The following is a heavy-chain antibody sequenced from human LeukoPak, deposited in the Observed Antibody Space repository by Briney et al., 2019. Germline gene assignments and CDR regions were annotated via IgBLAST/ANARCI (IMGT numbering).Heavy chain of an antibody. J-gene: IGHJ3*02. Sequence: GGSLRLSCAASGFTFSSYSMNWVRQAPGKGLEWVSSISSSSSYIYYADSVKGRFTISRDNAKNSLYLQMNSLRAEDTAVYYCATEVGTPAIRSAFDIWGQGTMVTVSS. D-gene: IGHD2-2*01. CDR3: ATEVGTPAIRSAFDI. CDR1: GFTFSSYS. V-gene: IGHV3-21*01. CDR2: ISSSSSYI.